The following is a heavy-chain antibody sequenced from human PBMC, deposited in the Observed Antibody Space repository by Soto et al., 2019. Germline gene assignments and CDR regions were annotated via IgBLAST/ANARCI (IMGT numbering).Heavy chain of an antibody. J-gene: IGHJ4*02. CDR1: GFTFRNYA. Sequence: GGSLRLSCAASGFTFRNYAMNWVRQAPGKGLEWVSGISVSGGSTYYADSVKGRFTVSRDNSKNTVFLQMNSLRAEDTAVYFCATGMYYYDSSGYRLFDYWGQGTLVTVSS. CDR3: ATGMYYYDSSGYRLFDY. CDR2: ISVSGGST. D-gene: IGHD3-22*01. V-gene: IGHV3-23*01.